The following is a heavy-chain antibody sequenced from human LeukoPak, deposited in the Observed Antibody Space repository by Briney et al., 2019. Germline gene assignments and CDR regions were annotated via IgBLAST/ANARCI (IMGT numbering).Heavy chain of an antibody. D-gene: IGHD2/OR15-2a*01. J-gene: IGHJ3*02. V-gene: IGHV3-23*01. Sequence: GGSLILSCAASGFTFSSYAMSWVRQAPGKELEGVSGISGSGLSTYYADSVKGRFTISRDNSKNTLFPQMGSLRAEDTAVYYWAKASVSFADAFDIWGQGTMVTVSS. CDR1: GFTFSSYA. CDR3: AKASVSFADAFDI. CDR2: ISGSGLST.